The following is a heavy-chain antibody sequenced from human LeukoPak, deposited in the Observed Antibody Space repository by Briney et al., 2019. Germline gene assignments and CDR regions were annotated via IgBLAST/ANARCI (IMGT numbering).Heavy chain of an antibody. V-gene: IGHV4-34*01. J-gene: IGHJ6*03. CDR1: GGSISSYY. CDR2: INHSGST. CDR3: ARHSGYDLYYYYYMDV. Sequence: SSETLSLTCTVSGGSISSYYWSWIRQPPGKGVEWIGEINHSGSTNYNPSLKSRVTISVDTSKNQFSLKLSSVTAADTAVYYCARHSGYDLYYYYYMDVWGKGTTVTISS. D-gene: IGHD5-12*01.